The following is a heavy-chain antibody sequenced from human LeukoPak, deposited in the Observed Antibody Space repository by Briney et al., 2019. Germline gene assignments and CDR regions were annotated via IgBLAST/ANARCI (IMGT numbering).Heavy chain of an antibody. Sequence: PGGTLRLSCAASGFTFSSYGMSWVRQAPGKGLEWVSGISGSGDSTYYADSVKGRFTISRDSSKNTLYLQMNSLRAEDTAVYYCAKSGEFNPYRSGSIVGYFDYWGQGTLVTVSS. J-gene: IGHJ4*02. CDR2: ISGSGDST. CDR1: GFTFSSYG. CDR3: AKSGEFNPYRSGSIVGYFDY. D-gene: IGHD3-10*01. V-gene: IGHV3-23*01.